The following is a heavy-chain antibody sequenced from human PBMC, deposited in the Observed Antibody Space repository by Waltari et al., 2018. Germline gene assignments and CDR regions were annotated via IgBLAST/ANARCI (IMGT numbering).Heavy chain of an antibody. CDR2: IRGSGGST. CDR3: AIPPPYGSGSEADRGY. V-gene: IGHV3-23*04. CDR1: GFTFSSYA. Sequence: EVQLVESGGGLVQPGGSLRLSCAASGFTFSSYAMSWVRQAPGKGLAWVSAIRGSGGSTYYADSVKGRFTISRDNAKNTLYLQMNSLRAEDTAVYYCAIPPPYGSGSEADRGYWGQGTLVTVSS. J-gene: IGHJ4*02. D-gene: IGHD3-10*01.